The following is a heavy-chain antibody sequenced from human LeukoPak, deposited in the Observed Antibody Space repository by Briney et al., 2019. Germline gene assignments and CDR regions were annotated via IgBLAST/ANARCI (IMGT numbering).Heavy chain of an antibody. CDR3: AQTVWDFWSGNFDY. CDR2: IYISGST. D-gene: IGHD3-3*01. J-gene: IGHJ4*02. V-gene: IGHV4-4*09. Sequence: SETLFLTCTVSGGSSSSHYWSWIRQPPGKGLEWVGSIYISGSTNYNPSLKSRVTISADTSKNQFSLRLSSVTAADTAVYYCAQTVWDFWSGNFDYWGQGTLVTVSS. CDR1: GGSSSSHY.